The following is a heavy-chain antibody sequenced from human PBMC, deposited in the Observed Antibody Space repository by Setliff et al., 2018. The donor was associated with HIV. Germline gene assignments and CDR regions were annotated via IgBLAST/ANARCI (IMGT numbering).Heavy chain of an antibody. CDR2: IRFDGNSK. D-gene: IGHD4-17*01. V-gene: IGHV3-30*02. Sequence: QLGGSLRLSCAASGFTFTSYGMHWVRQAPGKGLEWVAFIRFDGNSKYYADSVKGRFTISRDNSKNTLYLQMNSLRPEDTAVYYCAKDFKATVTTVDYWGQGTLVTVSS. J-gene: IGHJ4*02. CDR1: GFTFTSYG. CDR3: AKDFKATVTTVDY.